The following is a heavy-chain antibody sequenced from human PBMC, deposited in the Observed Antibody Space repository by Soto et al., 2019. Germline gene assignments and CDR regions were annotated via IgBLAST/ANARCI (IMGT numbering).Heavy chain of an antibody. CDR2: ISHVGRP. Sequence: QVQLQESGPGLVKPSGTLSLTCVVSGDSIISTYWWSWVRQPPGKGLEWIGEISHVGRPNYNPFVMIRVTISVDNVKNQFSLTLRSVTAADTAVYYCVRAGGIGGQTPFWGQGTLVTVSS. J-gene: IGHJ4*02. D-gene: IGHD3-16*01. CDR1: GDSIISTYW. V-gene: IGHV4-4*02. CDR3: VRAGGIGGQTPF.